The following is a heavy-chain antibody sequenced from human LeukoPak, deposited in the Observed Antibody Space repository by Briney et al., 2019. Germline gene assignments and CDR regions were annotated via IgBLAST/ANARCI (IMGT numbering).Heavy chain of an antibody. CDR3: VREDTPATANY. CDR2: ISGGGDIT. CDR1: GFNFANHA. D-gene: IGHD2-21*02. Sequence: GGSLRLSCAASGFNFANHAMSWVRQTPGNGLEWVSAISGGGDITYYADSVRGRFTISRDNSKDTLFLQMHSLRPGDTAVYYCVREDTPATANYWGQGTLVTISS. J-gene: IGHJ4*02. V-gene: IGHV3-23*01.